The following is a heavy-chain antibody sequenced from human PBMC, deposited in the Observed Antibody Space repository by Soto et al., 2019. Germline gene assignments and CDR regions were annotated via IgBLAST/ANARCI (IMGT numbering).Heavy chain of an antibody. J-gene: IGHJ4*02. V-gene: IGHV1-46*01. CDR2: INPSGGST. CDR1: GYTFTSYY. CDR3: ARDSDAKDSSGYYNGYYFDY. Sequence: ASVKVSCKASGYTFTSYYMHWVRQAPGQGLEWMGIINPSGGSTSYAQKFQGKVTVTRDTSTSTVYMELSSLRSEDTAVYYCARDSDAKDSSGYYNGYYFDYWGQGTLVTVSS. D-gene: IGHD3-22*01.